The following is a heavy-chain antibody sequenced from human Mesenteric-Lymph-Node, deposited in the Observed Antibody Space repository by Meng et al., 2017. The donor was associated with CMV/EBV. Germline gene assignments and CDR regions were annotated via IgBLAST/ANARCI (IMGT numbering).Heavy chain of an antibody. D-gene: IGHD3-3*01. CDR3: ASPLPGFGMVPLDY. CDR2: ISYDGRNK. CDR1: GFTLNTYA. V-gene: IGHV3-30*04. Sequence: GESLKISYAASGFTLNTYAMHWVRQAPGKGLEWVAIISYDGRNKNYADSVKGRFTISRDNSKNTLYLQMNSLSAEDTAVYYCASPLPGFGMVPLDYWGQGTLVTVSS. J-gene: IGHJ4*02.